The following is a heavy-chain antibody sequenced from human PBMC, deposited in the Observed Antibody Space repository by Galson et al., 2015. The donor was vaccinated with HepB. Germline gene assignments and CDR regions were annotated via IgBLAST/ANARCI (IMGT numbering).Heavy chain of an antibody. CDR2: INPNSGDT. J-gene: IGHJ6*02. CDR1: EYTFTAYY. D-gene: IGHD2-2*01. V-gene: IGHV1-2*02. Sequence: SVNVSCKASEYTFTAYYIHWVRRAPGQGLEWMGWINPNSGDTEDAQNFQGRVTMTRDTSISTAYMELSGLRSDDTALYFCARGGVCSTARCQAPGYYYGMDVWGQGTTVTVSS. CDR3: ARGGVCSTARCQAPGYYYGMDV.